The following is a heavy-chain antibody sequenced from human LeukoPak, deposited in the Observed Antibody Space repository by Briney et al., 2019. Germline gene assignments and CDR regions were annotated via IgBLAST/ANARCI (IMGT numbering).Heavy chain of an antibody. J-gene: IGHJ5*02. CDR3: ARVVRGTVAGTTEGFDP. Sequence: ASETLSLTCAVYGGSFSGYYWSWTRQTPGKGLEWIGEVNHSGSTNYNPSLKSRVTISVDTSKNQFSLKLSSVTAADTAVYYCARVVRGTVAGTTEGFDPWGQGTLVTVSS. CDR2: VNHSGST. CDR1: GGSFSGYY. V-gene: IGHV4-34*01. D-gene: IGHD6-19*01.